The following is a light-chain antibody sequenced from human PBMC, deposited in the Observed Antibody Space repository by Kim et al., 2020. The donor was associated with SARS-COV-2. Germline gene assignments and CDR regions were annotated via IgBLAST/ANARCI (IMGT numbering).Light chain of an antibody. J-gene: IGKJ1*01. CDR1: QSIGSW. CDR2: RAS. Sequence: SVGDRVTITCRASQSIGSWLAWYQQKPGKAPTRLIYRASSLESGVPTRFSGSGSGTEFTLTISSLQPDDFAAYYCQQYNSYSLWTFGQGTKVDIK. CDR3: QQYNSYSLWT. V-gene: IGKV1-5*03.